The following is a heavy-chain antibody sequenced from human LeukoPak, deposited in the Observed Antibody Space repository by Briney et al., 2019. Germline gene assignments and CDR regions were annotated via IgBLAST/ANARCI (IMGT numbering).Heavy chain of an antibody. CDR3: GRQYCSGGSCYERSYYYYYYYMDV. CDR1: VYTFTSYG. J-gene: IGHJ6*03. V-gene: IGHV1-18*01. D-gene: IGHD2-15*01. CDR2: ISAYNGNT. Sequence: APVKVSCKASVYTFTSYGISWVRQAPGQGLEWMGWISAYNGNTNYAQKLQGRVTMTTETSTSTAYMELRSLRSDDAAVYYCGRQYCSGGSCYERSYYYYYYYMDVWGKGTTVTVSS.